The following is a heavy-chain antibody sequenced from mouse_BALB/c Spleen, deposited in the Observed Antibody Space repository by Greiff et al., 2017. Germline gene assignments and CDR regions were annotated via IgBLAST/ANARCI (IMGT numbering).Heavy chain of an antibody. V-gene: IGHV10S3*01. CDR3: VRHPDY. J-gene: IGHJ2*01. CDR2: IRSKSNNYAT. Sequence: EAGGGLVQPKGSLKLSCAASGFTFNTNAMNWVRQAPGKGLEWVARIRSKSNNYATYYADSVKDRFTISRDDSQSMLYLQMNNLKTEDTAMYYCVRHPDYWGQGTTLTVSS. CDR1: GFTFNTNA.